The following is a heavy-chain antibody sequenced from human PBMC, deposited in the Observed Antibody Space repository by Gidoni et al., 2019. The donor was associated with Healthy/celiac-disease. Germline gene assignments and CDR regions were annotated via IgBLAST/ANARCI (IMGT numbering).Heavy chain of an antibody. J-gene: IGHJ3*02. CDR1: GFAFSDYY. Sequence: QVQLGESGGGLVKPGGSLRLSLAASGFAFSDYYMSWLRQAPGKGLEWVSYISSSSSYTNYADSVKGRCTISRDKAKNSLYLQMNSLRAEDTAVYYCARASFYDFWSGYYRAPGAFDIWGQGTMVTVSS. D-gene: IGHD3-3*01. CDR3: ARASFYDFWSGYYRAPGAFDI. V-gene: IGHV3-11*06. CDR2: ISSSSSYT.